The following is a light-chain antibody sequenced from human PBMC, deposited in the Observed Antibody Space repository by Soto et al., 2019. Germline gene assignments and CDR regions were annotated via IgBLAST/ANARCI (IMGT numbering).Light chain of an antibody. CDR2: EVS. J-gene: IGLJ2*01. CDR1: SSDVGGYNY. Sequence: QSALTQPPSASGSPGQSVTISCTGTSSDVGGYNYVSWYQQHPGKAPKLMIYEVSKRPSGVPDRFSGSNSGNTASLTVFGLQAEDEADYYCSSYAGSNNVVFGGGTKLTVL. CDR3: SSYAGSNNVV. V-gene: IGLV2-8*01.